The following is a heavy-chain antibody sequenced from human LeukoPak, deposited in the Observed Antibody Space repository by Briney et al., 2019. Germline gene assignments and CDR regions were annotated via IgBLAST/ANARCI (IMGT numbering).Heavy chain of an antibody. V-gene: IGHV3-9*01. Sequence: GGSLILSCAASGFTFDDYAMHWVRQAPGKGLEWVSGISWNSGSIGYADSVKGRFTISRDNAKNSLYLQMNSLRAEDTALYYCAKNHLPYYYYGMDVWGQGTTVTVSS. CDR3: AKNHLPYYYYGMDV. J-gene: IGHJ6*02. CDR1: GFTFDDYA. CDR2: ISWNSGSI.